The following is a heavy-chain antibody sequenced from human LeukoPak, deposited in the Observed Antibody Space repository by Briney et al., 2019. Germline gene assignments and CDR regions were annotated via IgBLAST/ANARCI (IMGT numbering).Heavy chain of an antibody. J-gene: IGHJ4*02. D-gene: IGHD4-17*01. Sequence: GGSLRLSCAASGFTFSSYGMNWVRQAPGKGLEWVAFTRYDGSNKYYAESVKGRFTISRDNSKNTLCLQMNSLRAEDTAVYYCAKEIWPTVTTPGHTHFDYWGQGTLVTVSS. CDR2: TRYDGSNK. V-gene: IGHV3-30*02. CDR1: GFTFSSYG. CDR3: AKEIWPTVTTPGHTHFDY.